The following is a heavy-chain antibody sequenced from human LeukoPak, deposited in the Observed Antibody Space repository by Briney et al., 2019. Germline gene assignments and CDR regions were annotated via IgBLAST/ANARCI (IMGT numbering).Heavy chain of an antibody. D-gene: IGHD2-21*02. CDR1: GGTFSSYA. J-gene: IGHJ4*02. V-gene: IGHV1-69*05. CDR2: IIPIFGTA. Sequence: SVKVSCKASGGTFSSYAISWVRQAPGQGLEWMGGIIPIFGTANYAQKFQGRVTITTDESTSTAYMELSGLRSEDTAVYYCARDRRALRGAYCGGDCYSAGGVWGQGTLVTVSS. CDR3: ARDRRALRGAYCGGDCYSAGGV.